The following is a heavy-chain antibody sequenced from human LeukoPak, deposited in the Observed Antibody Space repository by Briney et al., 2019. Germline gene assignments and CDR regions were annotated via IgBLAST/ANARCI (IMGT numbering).Heavy chain of an antibody. V-gene: IGHV4-59*12. CDR3: ARNGYMGFDP. CDR2: IYYSGST. J-gene: IGHJ5*02. CDR1: GGSISSYY. D-gene: IGHD1-1*01. Sequence: SETLSLTCTVSGGSISSYYWSWIRQPPGKGLEWIGYIYYSGSTNYNPFLKSRVTISVDTSKNQFSLKLSSVTAADTAIYYCARNGYMGFDPWGQGTLVTVSS.